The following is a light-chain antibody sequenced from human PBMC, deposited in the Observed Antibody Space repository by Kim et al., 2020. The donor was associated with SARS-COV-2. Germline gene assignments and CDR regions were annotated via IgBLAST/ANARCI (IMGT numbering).Light chain of an antibody. CDR2: GAS. CDR3: QQYGSSPSGT. V-gene: IGKV3-20*01. Sequence: EIVLTQSPGTLSLSPGERATLSCRASQSVSSSYLAWYQQKPGQAPRLLIYGASSRATGIPDRLSGSGSGTDFTLTISRLEPEDFAVYYCQQYGSSPSGTFGQGTRLEIK. CDR1: QSVSSSY. J-gene: IGKJ5*01.